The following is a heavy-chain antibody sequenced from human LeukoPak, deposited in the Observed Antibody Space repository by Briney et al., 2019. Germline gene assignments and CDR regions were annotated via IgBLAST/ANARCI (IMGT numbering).Heavy chain of an antibody. D-gene: IGHD2-2*01. CDR3: ARSDCSSTSCPREYGMDV. Sequence: SETLSLTCTVSGGSISSYYWSWIRQTPGKGLEWIGYIDYSGSTNYNPSLKSRVTMSVDTSKNQFSLKLSSLTAADTAVYYCARSDCSSTSCPREYGMDVWGQGTTVTVSS. CDR1: GGSISSYY. J-gene: IGHJ6*02. V-gene: IGHV4-59*12. CDR2: IDYSGST.